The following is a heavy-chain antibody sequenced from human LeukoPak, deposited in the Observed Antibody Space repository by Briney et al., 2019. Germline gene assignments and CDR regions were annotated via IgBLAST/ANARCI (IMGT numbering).Heavy chain of an antibody. V-gene: IGHV3-23*01. CDR1: KFAFSSYA. Sequence: GGSLRLSCAASKFAFSSYAMSWVRQAPGKGLEWVSAISGGGGNTYYADSVKGRFTISRDNSKNTLYLQMNSLRAEDTAVYYCARVRWSVQAYDYWGQGTLVTVSS. CDR3: ARVRWSVQAYDY. CDR2: ISGGGGNT. J-gene: IGHJ4*02. D-gene: IGHD6-13*01.